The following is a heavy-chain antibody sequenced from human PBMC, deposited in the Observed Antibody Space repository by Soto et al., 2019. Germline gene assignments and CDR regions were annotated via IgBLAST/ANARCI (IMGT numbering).Heavy chain of an antibody. J-gene: IGHJ4*02. Sequence: GCSPRLSSAASGFTFSSYVMSWVRQAPGKGLEWVANIKKDGSEKYYVDSVKGRFTISRDNAKNSLYLQMNSLRAEDTAVYYCARARRDYDIFSGQLWGQGTLVTVSS. D-gene: IGHD3-9*01. CDR3: ARARRDYDIFSGQL. CDR1: GFTFSSYV. V-gene: IGHV3-7*01. CDR2: IKKDGSEK.